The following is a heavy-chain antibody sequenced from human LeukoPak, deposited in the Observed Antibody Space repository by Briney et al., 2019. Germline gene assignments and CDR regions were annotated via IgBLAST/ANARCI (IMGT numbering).Heavy chain of an antibody. D-gene: IGHD3-10*01. Sequence: PGGSLSLSCAASGFTFSSYWMHWVRHAPGKGLVWVSRINSDGSSTSYADSVKGRFTISRDNAKNTLYLQMNSLRAEDTAVYYCARGGWFREQGPDYWGQGTLVTVSS. V-gene: IGHV3-74*01. CDR1: GFTFSSYW. CDR3: ARGGWFREQGPDY. J-gene: IGHJ4*02. CDR2: INSDGSST.